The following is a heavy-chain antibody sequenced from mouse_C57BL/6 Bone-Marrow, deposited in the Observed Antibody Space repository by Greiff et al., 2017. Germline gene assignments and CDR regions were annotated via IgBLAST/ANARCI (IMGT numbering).Heavy chain of an antibody. CDR1: GYTFTNYW. V-gene: IGHV1-63*01. CDR3: ARGDSSGYGFAY. CDR2: IYPGGGYT. D-gene: IGHD3-2*02. Sequence: VQLQQSGAELVRPGTSVKMSCKASGYTFTNYWLGWAKQRPGHGLEWIGDIYPGGGYTNYNEKFKGKATLTADNSSSTAYMQCSSLTSEDSAIYYCARGDSSGYGFAYWGQGTLVTVSA. J-gene: IGHJ3*01.